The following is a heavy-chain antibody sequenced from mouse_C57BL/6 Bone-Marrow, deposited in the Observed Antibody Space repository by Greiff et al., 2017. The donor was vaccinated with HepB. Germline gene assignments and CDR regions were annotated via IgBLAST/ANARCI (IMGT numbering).Heavy chain of an antibody. D-gene: IGHD2-1*01. V-gene: IGHV14-4*01. CDR3: TTVTTYYFDY. Sequence: EVHLVESGAELVRPGASVKLSCTASGFNIKDDYMHWVKQRPEQGLEWIGWIDPENGDTEYASKFQGKATITADTSSNTAYLQLSSLTSEDTAVYYCTTVTTYYFDYWGQGTTLTVSS. CDR2: IDPENGDT. CDR1: GFNIKDDY. J-gene: IGHJ2*01.